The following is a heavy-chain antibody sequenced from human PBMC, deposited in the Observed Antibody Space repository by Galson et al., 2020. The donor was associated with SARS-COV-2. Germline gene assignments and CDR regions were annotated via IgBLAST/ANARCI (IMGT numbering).Heavy chain of an antibody. J-gene: IGHJ6*02. CDR2: ISYDGSNK. Sequence: GESLKISCAASGFTFSSYAMHWVRQAPGKGLEWVAVISYDGSNKYYADSVKGRFTISRDNSKNTLYLQMNSLRAEDTAVYYCARDLFAGRGSSNYYYYYGMDVWGQGTTVTVSS. V-gene: IGHV3-30*04. D-gene: IGHD6-6*01. CDR3: ARDLFAGRGSSNYYYYYGMDV. CDR1: GFTFSSYA.